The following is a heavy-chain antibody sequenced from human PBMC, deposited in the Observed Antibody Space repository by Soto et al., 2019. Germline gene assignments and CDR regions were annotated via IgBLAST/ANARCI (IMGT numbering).Heavy chain of an antibody. CDR1: GDTFNFYS. CDR3: ASSYGSGYRAFDY. CDR2: VNPIVSMS. J-gene: IGHJ4*02. V-gene: IGHV1-69*02. D-gene: IGHD3-10*01. Sequence: QVQLVQSGAEVKRPGSSVKVSCKASGDTFNFYSINWVRQAPGLGLEWMGRVNPIVSMSNYAQKFQGRVTXTXEXXTSTAYMELSSLRSEDTAIYYCASSYGSGYRAFDYWSQGALVTVSS.